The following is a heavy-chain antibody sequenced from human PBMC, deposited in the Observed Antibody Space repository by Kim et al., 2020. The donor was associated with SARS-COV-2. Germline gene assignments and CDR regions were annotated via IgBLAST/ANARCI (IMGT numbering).Heavy chain of an antibody. D-gene: IGHD3-16*01. J-gene: IGHJ6*02. Sequence: AYAGQVKSKLTITRDDSKNTAYLQMNSLKTEDTAVYYCTSGGPMGVTLDVWGQGTTVTVSS. CDR3: TSGGPMGVTLDV. V-gene: IGHV3-73*01.